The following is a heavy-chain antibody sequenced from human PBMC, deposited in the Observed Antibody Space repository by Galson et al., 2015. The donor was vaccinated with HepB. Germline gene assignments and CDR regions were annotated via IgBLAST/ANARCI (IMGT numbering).Heavy chain of an antibody. V-gene: IGHV3-49*03. CDR1: GFTFGDYA. CDR2: IRSKAYGGTV. CDR3: TRDEGGITGTFDY. Sequence: SLRLSCAASGFTFGDYAMSWFRQAPGKGLEWVGFIRSKAYGGTVEDAASVKGRFTISRDDSKSIAYLQMNNLKTEDTDVYYCTRDEGGITGTFDYWGQGTLVTVSS. J-gene: IGHJ4*02. D-gene: IGHD1-20*01.